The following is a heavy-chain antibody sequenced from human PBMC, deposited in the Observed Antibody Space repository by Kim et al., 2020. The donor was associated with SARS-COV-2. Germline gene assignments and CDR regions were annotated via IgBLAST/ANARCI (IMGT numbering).Heavy chain of an antibody. D-gene: IGHD3-22*01. J-gene: IGHJ4*02. Sequence: SVKVSCKASGGTFSSYAISWVRQAPGQGLEWMGGIIPIFGTTNYAQKFQGRVTITADESTSTAYMELSSLRSEDTAVYYCARGENYYDRSGDIDYWGQGTLVTVSS. CDR3: ARGENYYDRSGDIDY. CDR1: GGTFSSYA. V-gene: IGHV1-69*13. CDR2: IIPIFGTT.